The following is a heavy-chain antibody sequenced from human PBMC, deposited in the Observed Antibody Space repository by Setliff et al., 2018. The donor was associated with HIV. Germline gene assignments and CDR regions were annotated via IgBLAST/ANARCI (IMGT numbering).Heavy chain of an antibody. V-gene: IGHV2-70*11. CDR2: IDWDGDT. Sequence: GSGPTLVNPTQTLTLTCTFSGFSLSASGMCVTWIRQPPGKALEWLARIDWDGDTYYSTSLKTRLTISKDTSKNQVVLTMTDMDPVDTATYYCARTRSTFGGVIENAFDIWGQGTMVTVSS. CDR1: GFSLSASGMC. D-gene: IGHD3-16*02. CDR3: ARTRSTFGGVIENAFDI. J-gene: IGHJ3*02.